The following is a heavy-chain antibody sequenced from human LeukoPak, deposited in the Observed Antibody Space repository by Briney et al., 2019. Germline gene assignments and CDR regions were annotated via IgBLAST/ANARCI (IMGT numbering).Heavy chain of an antibody. D-gene: IGHD3-3*01. CDR2: ISWNSGSI. J-gene: IGHJ5*02. Sequence: PGRSLRLSCAASGFTFDDYAMHWVRQAPGKGLEWVSGISWNSGSIGYADSVKGRFTISRDNAKNSLYLQMNSLRAEDTALYYCAKGPTQNYYDFWSGPLGSWFDPWGQGTLVTVSS. CDR3: AKGPTQNYYDFWSGPLGSWFDP. CDR1: GFTFDDYA. V-gene: IGHV3-9*01.